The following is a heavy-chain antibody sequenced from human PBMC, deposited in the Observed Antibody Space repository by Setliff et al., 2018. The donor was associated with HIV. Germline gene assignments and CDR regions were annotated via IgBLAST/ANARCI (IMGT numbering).Heavy chain of an antibody. D-gene: IGHD2-2*01. J-gene: IGHJ4*02. V-gene: IGHV1-24*01. CDR3: AIDMVGGWPRPMPDF. CDR1: GFTLREVS. CDR2: FDPEDGET. Sequence: ASVKVSCKVSGFTLREVSMHWVRQAPAKGLEWMGYFDPEDGETVYALKFQGRVTMTEDTSTDTAYMELSGLRSEDTAVYYCAIDMVGGWPRPMPDFWGQGALVTVSS.